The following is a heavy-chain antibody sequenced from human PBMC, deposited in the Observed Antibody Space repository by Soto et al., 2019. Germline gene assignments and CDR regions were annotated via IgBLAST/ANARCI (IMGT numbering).Heavy chain of an antibody. CDR2: IFHSGTT. CDR3: ARSPYADALDI. J-gene: IGHJ3*02. CDR1: GYSITNVNW. V-gene: IGHV4-28*01. D-gene: IGHD2-2*01. Sequence: QVQLLESGPGRVKPSDTLSLTCAVSGYSITNVNWWAWIRQPPGKGLEWIGYIFHSGTTHYNPSLKSRVTMSVDTSKNQFSLKVDSLTAEDTAVYYCARSPYADALDIWGQGTMVTVSS.